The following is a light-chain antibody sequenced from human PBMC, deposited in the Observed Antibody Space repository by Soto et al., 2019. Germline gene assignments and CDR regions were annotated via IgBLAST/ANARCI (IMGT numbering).Light chain of an antibody. CDR3: QQYSSWYT. CDR1: QTIANN. V-gene: IGKV3D-15*01. J-gene: IGKJ2*01. Sequence: VVMTQSPATLSVSPGERVTLSCRASQTIANNYVAWYQQKPGQAPSLLIHGASGRAAGIPDRFSGSGSGTEFTLTISSLQSGDLAVYYCQQYSSWYTFGQGTKLEIK. CDR2: GAS.